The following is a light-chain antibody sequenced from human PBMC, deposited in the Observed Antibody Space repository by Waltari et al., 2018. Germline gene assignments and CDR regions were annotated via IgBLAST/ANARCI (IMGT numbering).Light chain of an antibody. CDR3: ASWDDSPNGRWV. J-gene: IGLJ3*02. CDR2: RNA. V-gene: IGLV1-44*01. CDR1: YSNVGNNV. Sequence: QSVLTQPPSASGTPGQRVTISCSGTYSNVGNNVVNWYQQLPGTVPKLRIYRNAQRPSGFPDRFSGSKSGTSASLAISGLRSEEEADYFCASWDDSPNGRWVFGGGTKVTVL.